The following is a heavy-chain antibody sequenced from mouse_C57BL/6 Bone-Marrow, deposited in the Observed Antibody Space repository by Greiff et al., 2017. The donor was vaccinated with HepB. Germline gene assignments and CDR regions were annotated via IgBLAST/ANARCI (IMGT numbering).Heavy chain of an antibody. CDR1: GFTFSDYG. CDR2: ISSGSSTI. Sequence: EVKLMESGGGLVKPGGSLKLSCAASGFTFSDYGMHWVRQAPEKGLEWVAYISSGSSTIYYADTVKGRFTISRDKAKNTLFLQMTSLRSEDTAMYYCARDYGSSYWYFDVWGTGTTVTVSS. V-gene: IGHV5-17*01. J-gene: IGHJ1*03. D-gene: IGHD1-1*01. CDR3: ARDYGSSYWYFDV.